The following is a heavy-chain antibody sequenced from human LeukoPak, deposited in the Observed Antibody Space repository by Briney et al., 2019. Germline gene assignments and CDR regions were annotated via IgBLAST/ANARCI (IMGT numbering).Heavy chain of an antibody. CDR3: AMYSTGRGGHGY. J-gene: IGHJ4*02. D-gene: IGHD2-8*02. Sequence: PSETLSLTCTVSGDSIGDHHWSWIRQPPGPGLEWIGYILYTGTATYDPSLKSRVTISIDTSRNQFSLKLNSVTAAETAVYYCAMYSTGRGGHGYWGQGALISVSA. CDR1: GDSIGDHH. V-gene: IGHV4-59*11. CDR2: ILYTGTA.